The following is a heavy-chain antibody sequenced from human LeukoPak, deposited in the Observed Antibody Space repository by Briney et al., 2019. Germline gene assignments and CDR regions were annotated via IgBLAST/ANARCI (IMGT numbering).Heavy chain of an antibody. D-gene: IGHD3-22*01. CDR2: ISYDGSNK. V-gene: IGHV3-30*18. J-gene: IGHJ4*02. CDR3: ANHKTGNYYDPFDY. Sequence: GGSLRLSCAASGFTFSSYGMHWVRQAPGKGLEWVAVISYDGSNKYYADSVKGRFTISRDNSKNTLYLQMNSLRAEDTALYYCANHKTGNYYDPFDYWGQGTLVTVSS. CDR1: GFTFSSYG.